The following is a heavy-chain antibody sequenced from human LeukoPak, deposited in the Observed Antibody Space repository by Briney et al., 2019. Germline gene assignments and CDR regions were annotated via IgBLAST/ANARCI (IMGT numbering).Heavy chain of an antibody. CDR3: ARDGLAPDLYDY. J-gene: IGHJ4*02. CDR2: ISPSGTDI. V-gene: IGHV3-11*04. D-gene: IGHD6-13*01. CDR1: GFTFTDTY. Sequence: GGSLRLSCAVSGFTFTDTYMTWIRQAPGKGLESLSYISPSGTDISYADSVKGRFTISRDNAKNSLYLQMNSLRAEDTAVYYCARDGLAPDLYDYWGQGTLVTVSS.